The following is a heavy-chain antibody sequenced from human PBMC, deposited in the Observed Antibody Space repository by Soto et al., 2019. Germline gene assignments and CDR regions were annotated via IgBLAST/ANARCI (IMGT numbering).Heavy chain of an antibody. V-gene: IGHV3-21*01. Sequence: GGSLRLSCAASGFTFSSYSMNWVRQAPGKGLEWVSSISSSSSYIYYADSVKGRFTISRDNAKNSLYLQMNSLRAEDTAVYYCARDLRATTVTTAQDKLDYWGQGTLVTVSS. D-gene: IGHD4-17*01. CDR3: ARDLRATTVTTAQDKLDY. CDR1: GFTFSSYS. CDR2: ISSSSSYI. J-gene: IGHJ4*02.